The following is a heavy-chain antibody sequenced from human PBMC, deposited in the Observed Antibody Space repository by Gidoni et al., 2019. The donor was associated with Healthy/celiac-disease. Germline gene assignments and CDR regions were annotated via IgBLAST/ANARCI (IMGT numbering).Heavy chain of an antibody. V-gene: IGHV1-69*04. CDR2: IIPILGIA. Sequence: QVQLVQSGAEVKKPGSSVKVSCKASVGTFSSYTISWVRQAPGQGLEWMGRIIPILGIANYAQKFQGRVTITADKSTSTAYMELSSLRSEDTAVYYCARDVDTAMVKVVTGMDVWGQGTTVTVSS. J-gene: IGHJ6*02. CDR3: ARDVDTAMVKVVTGMDV. CDR1: VGTFSSYT. D-gene: IGHD5-18*01.